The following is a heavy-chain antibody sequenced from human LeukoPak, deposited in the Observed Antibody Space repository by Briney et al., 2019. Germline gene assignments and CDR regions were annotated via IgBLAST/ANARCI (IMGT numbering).Heavy chain of an antibody. CDR2: ISSSSSYI. CDR1: GFTFSSYS. V-gene: IGHV3-21*01. J-gene: IGHJ6*03. Sequence: PGGSLRLSCAASGFTFSSYSMNWVRQAPGKGLEWVSSISSSSSYIYYADSVKGRFTISRDNAKNSLYLQMNSLRAEDTAVYYCARDSGRGYYYYYMDVWGKGTTVTISS. CDR3: ARDSGRGYYYYYMDV.